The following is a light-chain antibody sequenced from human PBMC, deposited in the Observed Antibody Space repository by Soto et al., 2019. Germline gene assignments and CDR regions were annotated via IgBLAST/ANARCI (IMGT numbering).Light chain of an antibody. J-gene: IGKJ4*01. Sequence: EIVMTQSPVTLSVSPGERATLSCRASQSFSNNLAWYQQKPGQAPRLLIYGASTRATGIPARFIGSGYGTEFTLTISSLKSEDFAVYYCQQYNNWPPLTFGGGTKVEIK. V-gene: IGKV3-15*01. CDR2: GAS. CDR3: QQYNNWPPLT. CDR1: QSFSNN.